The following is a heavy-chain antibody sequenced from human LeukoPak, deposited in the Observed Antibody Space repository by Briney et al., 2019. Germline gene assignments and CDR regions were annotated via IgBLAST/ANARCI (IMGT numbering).Heavy chain of an antibody. J-gene: IGHJ4*02. CDR1: GGSFSGYY. D-gene: IGHD3-22*01. CDR3: ARGGERRYYYDSSGLGGFDY. CDR2: INHSGST. V-gene: IGHV4-34*01. Sequence: PSETLSLTCAVYGGSFSGYYWSWIRQPPGKVLEWIGEINHSGSTNYNPSLKSRVTISVDTSKNQFSLKLSFVTAADTAVYYCARGGERRYYYDSSGLGGFDYWGQGTLVTVSS.